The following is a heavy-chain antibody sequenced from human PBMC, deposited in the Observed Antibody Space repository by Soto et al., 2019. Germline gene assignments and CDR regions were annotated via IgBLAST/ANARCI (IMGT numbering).Heavy chain of an antibody. CDR2: IIPMFGTA. CDR3: ARAGYCSGGSCSSDWFDP. CDR1: GGTFSSYT. V-gene: IGHV1-69*13. D-gene: IGHD2-15*01. Sequence: ASVKVSCKASGGTFSSYTISWVRQAPGQGLEWMGGIIPMFGTAKYAQKFQGRVTITADESTSTAYMELSSLRSEDTAVYYCARAGYCSGGSCSSDWFDPWGQGNLVTVSS. J-gene: IGHJ5*02.